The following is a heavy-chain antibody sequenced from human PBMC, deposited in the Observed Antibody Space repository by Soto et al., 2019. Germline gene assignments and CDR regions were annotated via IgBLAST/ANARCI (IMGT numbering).Heavy chain of an antibody. CDR1: GYTFTSYG. Sequence: GASVKVSCKASGYTFTSYGISWVRQAPGQGLEWMGWISAYNGNTNYAQKLQGRVTMTTDTSTSTAYMELRSLRSDDTAVYYCARELAVAGPSGYYYGMDVWGQGXTVTVSS. D-gene: IGHD6-19*01. CDR2: ISAYNGNT. J-gene: IGHJ6*02. CDR3: ARELAVAGPSGYYYGMDV. V-gene: IGHV1-18*04.